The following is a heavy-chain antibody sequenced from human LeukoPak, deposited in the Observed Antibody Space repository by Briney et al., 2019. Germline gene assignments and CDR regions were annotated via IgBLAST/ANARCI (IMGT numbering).Heavy chain of an antibody. J-gene: IGHJ4*02. CDR3: AREGIWFGEFHAEYYFDY. CDR2: IYYSGST. CDR1: GGSISSGGYY. D-gene: IGHD3-10*01. Sequence: PSQTLSLTCTVSGGSISSGGYYWSWIRQHPGKGLEWIGYIYYSGSTNYNPSLKSRVTISVDTSKNQFSLKLSSVTAADTAVYYCAREGIWFGEFHAEYYFDYWGQGTLVTVSS. V-gene: IGHV4-61*08.